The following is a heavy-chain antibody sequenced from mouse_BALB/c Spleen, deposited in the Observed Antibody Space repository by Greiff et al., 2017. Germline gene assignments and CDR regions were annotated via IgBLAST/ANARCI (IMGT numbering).Heavy chain of an antibody. CDR2: ISSGGGST. Sequence: EVKLEESGGGLVKPGGSLKLSCAASGFAFSSYDMSWVRQTPEKRLEWVAYISSGGGSTYYPDTVKGRFTISRDNAKNTLYLQMSSLKSEDTAMYYCARPMITTRYFDVWGAGTTVTVSS. V-gene: IGHV5-12-1*01. J-gene: IGHJ1*01. CDR3: ARPMITTRYFDV. D-gene: IGHD2-4*01. CDR1: GFAFSSYD.